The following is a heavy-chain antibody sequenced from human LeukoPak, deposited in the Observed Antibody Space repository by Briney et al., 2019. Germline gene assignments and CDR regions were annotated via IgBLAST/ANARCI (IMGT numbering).Heavy chain of an antibody. CDR2: IHYSGST. V-gene: IGHV4-59*01. CDR3: VKSIGSRGEIVFDS. D-gene: IGHD2/OR15-2a*01. CDR1: NRSITSYY. Sequence: SETLSPTCNVSNRSITSYYWGWVRQPPGKGLEFIGYIHYSGSTNYNPSLKSRVAISAEKSKNQFSLKLSSVTAADTAPYFCVKSIGSRGEIVFDSWGQGTMVTVSS. J-gene: IGHJ3*02.